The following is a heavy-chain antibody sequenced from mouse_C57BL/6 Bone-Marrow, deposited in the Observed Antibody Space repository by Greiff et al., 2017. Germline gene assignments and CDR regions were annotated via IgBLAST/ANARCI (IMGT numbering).Heavy chain of an antibody. CDR3: ARHCYGSSFDY. CDR1: GFTFSSYG. J-gene: IGHJ2*01. V-gene: IGHV5-6*01. Sequence: EVQLMESGGDLVKPGGSLKLSCAASGFTFSSYGMSWVRQTPDKRLEWVATISSGSSYTYYLDSVKGRCTSSRDNAKNTLYLQISSQKSEDTAMYYCARHCYGSSFDYWGQGTTLTVSS. CDR2: ISSGSSYT. D-gene: IGHD1-1*01.